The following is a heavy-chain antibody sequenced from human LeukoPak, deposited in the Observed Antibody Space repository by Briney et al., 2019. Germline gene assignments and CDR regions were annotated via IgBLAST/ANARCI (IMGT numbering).Heavy chain of an antibody. CDR1: GFTFSSYS. D-gene: IGHD3-9*01. J-gene: IGHJ4*02. CDR3: AKAPYYDILTGVHFDY. Sequence: SLRLSCAASGFTFSSYSMNWVRQAPGKGLEWVSGISWNSSSIGYADSVKGRFTISRDNAKNSLYLQMNSLRAEDTALYYCAKAPYYDILTGVHFDYWGQGTLVTVSS. V-gene: IGHV3-9*01. CDR2: ISWNSSSI.